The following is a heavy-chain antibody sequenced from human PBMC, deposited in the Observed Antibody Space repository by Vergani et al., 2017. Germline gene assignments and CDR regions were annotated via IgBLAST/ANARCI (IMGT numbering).Heavy chain of an antibody. CDR2: IYSGGST. V-gene: IGHV3-66*02. CDR1: GFIVSSNY. CDR3: ATKSCGTPGCQIGYFRE. J-gene: IGHJ1*01. Sequence: EVQLMESGGGLVQPGGSLRLSCAASGFIVSSNYMSWVRQAPGKGLEWVSVIYSGGSTYYADSVKGRFTISRDNSKSTLYLQMNSLRTEDTAVYYCATKSCGTPGCQIGYFREWGQGTLVTVSS. D-gene: IGHD1-1*01.